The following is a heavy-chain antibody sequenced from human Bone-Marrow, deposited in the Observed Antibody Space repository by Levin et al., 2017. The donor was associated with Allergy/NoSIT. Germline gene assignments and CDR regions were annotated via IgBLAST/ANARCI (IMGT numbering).Heavy chain of an antibody. CDR3: ARSDLLWFGQLLDAFDI. CDR1: GFTFGNYA. Sequence: GGSLRLSCTASGFTFGNYAMSWFRQAPGKGLEWVGFIRSTAFGGTTDYVASVRGRFSISRDDSKSVAYLQMSNLKTEDTAVYYCARSDLLWFGQLLDAFDIWGQGTMVTVSS. D-gene: IGHD3-10*01. J-gene: IGHJ3*02. V-gene: IGHV3-49*03. CDR2: IRSTAFGGTT.